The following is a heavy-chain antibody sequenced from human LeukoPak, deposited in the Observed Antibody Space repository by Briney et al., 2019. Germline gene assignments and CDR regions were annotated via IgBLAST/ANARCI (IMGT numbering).Heavy chain of an antibody. J-gene: IGHJ4*02. D-gene: IGHD2-21*02. CDR3: ATDRDNSDWQKRFDS. CDR1: GFTFSRYW. V-gene: IGHV3-7*01. Sequence: GGSLRLSCAAAGFTFSRYWMNWYRQAPGKGLEWVGNINQDAREINYVDSVKGRFTISRDNAKNSLHLQMNSLRAEDTAVYYCATDRDNSDWQKRFDSWGQGTLVTVSS. CDR2: INQDAREI.